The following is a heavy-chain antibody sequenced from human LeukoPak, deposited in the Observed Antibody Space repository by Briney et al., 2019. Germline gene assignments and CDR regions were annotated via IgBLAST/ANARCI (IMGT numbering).Heavy chain of an antibody. V-gene: IGHV3-23*01. CDR2: IRSNGDTA. CDR1: GFTFSRIA. J-gene: IGHJ4*02. Sequence: GGSLRLSCAASGFTFSRIAMTWVRQAPGKGLEWVSAIRSNGDTAYNADSVRGRFAISRDNSKNALFLQMNSLRVEDTAIYYCAKGQELDDGVFDSWGQGTLVTVSS. CDR3: AKGQELDDGVFDS. D-gene: IGHD1-1*01.